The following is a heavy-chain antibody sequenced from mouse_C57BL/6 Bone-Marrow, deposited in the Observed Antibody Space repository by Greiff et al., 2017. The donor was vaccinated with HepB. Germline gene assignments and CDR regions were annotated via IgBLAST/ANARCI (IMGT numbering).Heavy chain of an antibody. CDR3: ARHRNYYGSSPSFDY. Sequence: EVQVVESGGDLVKPGGSLKLSCAASGFTFSSYGMSWVRQTPDKRLEWVATISSGGSYTYYPDSVKGRFTISRDNAKNTLYLQMSSLKSEDTAMYYCARHRNYYGSSPSFDYWGQGTTLTVSS. J-gene: IGHJ2*01. CDR2: ISSGGSYT. D-gene: IGHD1-1*01. V-gene: IGHV5-6*01. CDR1: GFTFSSYG.